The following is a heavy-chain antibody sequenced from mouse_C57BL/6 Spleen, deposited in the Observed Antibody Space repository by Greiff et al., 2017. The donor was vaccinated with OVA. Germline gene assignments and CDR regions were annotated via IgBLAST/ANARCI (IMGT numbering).Heavy chain of an antibody. CDR3: TRDSLDY. CDR1: GFNIKDDY. D-gene: IGHD3-3*01. Sequence: VQLQQSGAELVRPGASVKLSCTASGFNIKDDYMHWVKQRPEQGLEWIGWIDPENGDTEYASKFQGKATITAYTSSITAYLQISSLTTEDTAVYYCTRDSLDYWSQGTTLTVSS. CDR2: IDPENGDT. J-gene: IGHJ2*01. V-gene: IGHV14-4*01.